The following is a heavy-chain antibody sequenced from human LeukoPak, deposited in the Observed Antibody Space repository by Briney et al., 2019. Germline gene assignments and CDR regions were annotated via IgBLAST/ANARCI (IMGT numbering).Heavy chain of an antibody. CDR2: IYSGGST. V-gene: IGHV3-66*02. CDR3: ASCLKDIGGSCYYFDH. J-gene: IGHJ4*02. D-gene: IGHD2-15*01. CDR1: GFTVSSNY. Sequence: GGSLLLSCAASGFTVSSNYMSWVRQAPGKGLEWVSVIYSGGSTYYADSVKGRFTISRDNSKNTLYLQMNSLRAEDTAVYYCASCLKDIGGSCYYFDHWGQGTLVTVSS.